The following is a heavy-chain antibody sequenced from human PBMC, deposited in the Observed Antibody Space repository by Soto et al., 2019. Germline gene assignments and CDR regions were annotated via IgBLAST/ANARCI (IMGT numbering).Heavy chain of an antibody. CDR2: IYYSGST. CDR3: ARDRLRANYDFWSGPSLGYGMDV. J-gene: IGHJ6*02. Sequence: SETLSLTCTVSGGSISSGGYYWSWIRQHPGKGLEWIGYIYYSGSTYYSPSLKSRVTISVDTSKNQFSLKLSSVTAADTAVYYCARDRLRANYDFWSGPSLGYGMDVWGQGTTVTVSS. CDR1: GGSISSGGYY. V-gene: IGHV4-31*03. D-gene: IGHD3-3*01.